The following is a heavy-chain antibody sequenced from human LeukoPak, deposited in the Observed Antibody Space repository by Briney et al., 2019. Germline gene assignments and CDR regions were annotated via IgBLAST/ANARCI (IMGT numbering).Heavy chain of an antibody. CDR2: ISSSSSYI. CDR1: GFTVTSNY. Sequence: PGGSLRLSCAASGFTVTSNYMNWVRQAPGKGLEWVSSISSSSSYIYYADSVKGRFTISRDNAKNSLYLQMNSLRAEDTAVYYCARIAGYYYYMDVWGKGTTVTVSS. V-gene: IGHV3-21*04. J-gene: IGHJ6*03. CDR3: ARIAGYYYYMDV. D-gene: IGHD6-13*01.